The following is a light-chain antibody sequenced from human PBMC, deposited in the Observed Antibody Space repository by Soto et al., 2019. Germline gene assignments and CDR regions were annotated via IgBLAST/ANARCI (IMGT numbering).Light chain of an antibody. V-gene: IGKV3-15*01. CDR3: QQYNNWAPYT. Sequence: EIVMTQSPATLSVSPGERATLSCRASQSVSSNLAWYQQKPGQAPRLLIYGASTRATGIPGRFTGSGSGTEFTLTISSLQSEDVAVYYCQQYNNWAPYTFGQGTKLEIK. CDR2: GAS. J-gene: IGKJ2*01. CDR1: QSVSSN.